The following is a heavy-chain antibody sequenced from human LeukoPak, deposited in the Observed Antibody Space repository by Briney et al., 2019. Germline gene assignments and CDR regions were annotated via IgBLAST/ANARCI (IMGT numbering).Heavy chain of an antibody. D-gene: IGHD4-17*01. Sequence: GGSLRLSCAASGFTFSSYGMNWVRQAPGKGLEWVAVISSEGRNKFYADSVRGRFTISRDNSKNTVYLQMNSLRAEDTAVYYCAKFGSTTVTPNWFDPWGQGTLVTVSS. CDR2: ISSEGRNK. CDR1: GFTFSSYG. J-gene: IGHJ5*02. V-gene: IGHV3-30*18. CDR3: AKFGSTTVTPNWFDP.